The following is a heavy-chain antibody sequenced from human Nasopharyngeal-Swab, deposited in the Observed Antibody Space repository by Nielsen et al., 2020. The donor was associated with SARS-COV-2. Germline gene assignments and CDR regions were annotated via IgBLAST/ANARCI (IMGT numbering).Heavy chain of an antibody. CDR3: ARDPQYVTAVAGVLLPYYYYYYYMDV. Sequence: GESLKISCAASGFTFSSYAMHWVRQAPGKGLEWVAVISYDGSNKYYADSVKGRFTISRDNSKNTLYLQMNSLRAEDTAVYYCARDPQYVTAVAGVLLPYYYYYYYMDVWGKGTTVTVSS. J-gene: IGHJ6*03. D-gene: IGHD6-19*01. CDR2: ISYDGSNK. V-gene: IGHV3-30-3*01. CDR1: GFTFSSYA.